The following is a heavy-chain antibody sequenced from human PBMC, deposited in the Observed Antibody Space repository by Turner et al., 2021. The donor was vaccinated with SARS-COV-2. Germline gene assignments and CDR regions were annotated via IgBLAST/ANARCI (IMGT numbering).Heavy chain of an antibody. CDR1: GFTVSSNY. CDR2: ISSGGNT. CDR3: ARGGECHLLHYYGMDV. V-gene: IGHV3-53*02. Sequence: EVQLVETGGGLIQPGGSLRLSCAASGFTVSSNYMSWVRQAPGKGLEWVSVISSGGNTDYADSVKGRFTISRDNSKNTLYLQMNSLRSEDTAVYYCARGGECHLLHYYGMDVWGQGTTVTVSS. D-gene: IGHD2-2*01. J-gene: IGHJ6*02.